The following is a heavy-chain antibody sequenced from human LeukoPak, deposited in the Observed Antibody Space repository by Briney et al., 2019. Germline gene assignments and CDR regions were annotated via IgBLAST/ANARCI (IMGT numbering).Heavy chain of an antibody. Sequence: ASVKVSCRASGYTFTSYGISWVRQAPGQGLEWMGWMNPNSGNTGYAQKFQGRVTITRNTSISTAYMELSSLRSEDTAVYYCARRERRRAFDIWGQGTMVTVSS. CDR1: GYTFTSYG. V-gene: IGHV1-8*03. CDR3: ARRERRRAFDI. CDR2: MNPNSGNT. D-gene: IGHD1-1*01. J-gene: IGHJ3*02.